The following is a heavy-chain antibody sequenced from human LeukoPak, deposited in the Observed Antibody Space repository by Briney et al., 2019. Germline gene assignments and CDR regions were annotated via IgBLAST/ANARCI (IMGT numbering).Heavy chain of an antibody. D-gene: IGHD6-19*01. CDR2: FDPEDGET. J-gene: IGHJ4*02. V-gene: IGHV1-24*01. CDR3: ATLSSGWYYAFDY. CDR1: GYTLTELS. Sequence: ASVTVSCKVSGYTLTELSMHWVRQAPGKGLEWMGGFDPEDGETIYAQKFQGRVTMTEDTSTDTAYMELSSLRSEDTAVYYCATLSSGWYYAFDYWGQGTLVTVSS.